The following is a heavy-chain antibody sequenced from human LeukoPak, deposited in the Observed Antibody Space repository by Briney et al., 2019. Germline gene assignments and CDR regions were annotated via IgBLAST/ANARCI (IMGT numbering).Heavy chain of an antibody. Sequence: PGGSLRLSCAASGFTFSSYAMGWVRQAPGKGLEWVSAISGSGGSTYYADSVKGRFTISRDNAKNSLYLQMNSLRAEDTAVYYCARRVHSSSWYGSSTWFDYWGQGTLVTVSS. D-gene: IGHD6-13*01. CDR3: ARRVHSSSWYGSSTWFDY. V-gene: IGHV3-23*01. CDR1: GFTFSSYA. J-gene: IGHJ4*02. CDR2: ISGSGGST.